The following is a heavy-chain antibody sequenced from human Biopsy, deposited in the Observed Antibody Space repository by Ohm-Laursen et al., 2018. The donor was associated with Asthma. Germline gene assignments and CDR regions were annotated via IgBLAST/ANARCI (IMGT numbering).Heavy chain of an antibody. J-gene: IGHJ3*02. V-gene: IGHV1-3*01. CDR2: INAGNGNT. CDR3: ARTYYDVFAI. D-gene: IGHD3-10*01. Sequence: ASVKASCKASGYTFINYAIHWVRQAPGQRLEWTGWINAGNGNTKYSQKFQGRVTITRDTSASTAYMDLSSLRSEDTAVYYCARTYYDVFAIWGQGTMVTVSS. CDR1: GYTFINYA.